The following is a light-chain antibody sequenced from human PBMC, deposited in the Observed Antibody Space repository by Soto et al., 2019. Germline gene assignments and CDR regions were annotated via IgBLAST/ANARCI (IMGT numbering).Light chain of an antibody. CDR1: QSISSY. V-gene: IGKV1-39*01. Sequence: DIQMTQSPSSLSASVGDRVTITCRASQSISSYLNWYQQTPGKAPKLLIYAASSLQSGVPSRFSGSGSGTDFTLTISSLQPEDFATYYCQQSYSTPPLTFGQGTKVDIK. CDR3: QQSYSTPPLT. J-gene: IGKJ1*01. CDR2: AAS.